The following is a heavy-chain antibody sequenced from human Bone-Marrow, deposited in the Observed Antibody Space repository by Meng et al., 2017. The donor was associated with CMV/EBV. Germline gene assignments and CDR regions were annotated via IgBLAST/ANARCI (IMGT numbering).Heavy chain of an antibody. V-gene: IGHV3-33*06. J-gene: IGHJ4*02. Sequence: GGSLRLSCAASGFTFSSYGMHWVRQAPGKGLEWVAVIWYDGSNKYYADSVKGRFTISRDNSKNTLYLQMNSLRAEDTAVYYCAKDGGLLMVYATYFDYWGQGTLVTVSS. CDR1: GFTFSSYG. CDR2: IWYDGSNK. D-gene: IGHD2-8*01. CDR3: AKDGGLLMVYATYFDY.